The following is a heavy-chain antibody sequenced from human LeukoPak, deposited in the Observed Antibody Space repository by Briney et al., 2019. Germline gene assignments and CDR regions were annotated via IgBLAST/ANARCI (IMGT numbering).Heavy chain of an antibody. CDR2: INHSGST. CDR1: GGSFSGYY. D-gene: IGHD2-2*01. CDR3: ARSDCSSTSCSLYYFDY. J-gene: IGHJ4*02. Sequence: PSETLSLTCAVYGGSFSGYYWSWIRQPPGKGLEWIGEINHSGSTNYNPSLKSRVTISVDTSKNQFSLKLSSVTAADTAVYYCARSDCSSTSCSLYYFDYWGQGTLVTVSS. V-gene: IGHV4-34*01.